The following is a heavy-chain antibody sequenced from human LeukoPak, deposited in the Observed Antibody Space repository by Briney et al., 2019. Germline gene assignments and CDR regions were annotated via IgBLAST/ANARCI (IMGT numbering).Heavy chain of an antibody. CDR1: GGSISTSSYY. V-gene: IGHV4-39*01. D-gene: IGHD6-13*01. CDR3: ARSVSAAAGTDVFY. Sequence: SETLSLTCTVSGGSISTSSYYWGWIRQPPGKGLEWIGSIYYSGSTYYNPSLKSRVTISVDTSKNQSSLKLSSVTAADTAVYYCARSVSAAAGTDVFYWGQGTLVTVSS. CDR2: IYYSGST. J-gene: IGHJ4*02.